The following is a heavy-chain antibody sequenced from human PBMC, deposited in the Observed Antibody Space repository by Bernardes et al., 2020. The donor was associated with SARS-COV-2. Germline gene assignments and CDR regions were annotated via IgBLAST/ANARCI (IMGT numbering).Heavy chain of an antibody. J-gene: IGHJ4*02. V-gene: IGHV3-74*01. D-gene: IGHD6-6*01. CDR1: GLTFDSW. Sequence: VGSLRLSCVVSGLTFDSWMHWVRQAPGKGLVWVSRIKTDGVTTSYADSVKGRFTISRDNAKNTLYLQMNSLRAEDTAVYYCARDREYGMDYWGQGTLVTVSS. CDR3: ARDREYGMDY. CDR2: IKTDGVTT.